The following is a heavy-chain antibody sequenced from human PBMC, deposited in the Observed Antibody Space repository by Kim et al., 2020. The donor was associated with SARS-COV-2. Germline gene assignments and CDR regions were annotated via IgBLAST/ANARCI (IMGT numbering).Heavy chain of an antibody. Sequence: ASVKVSCKVSGYTLTELSMHWVRQAPGKGLEWMGGFDPEDGETIYAQKFQGRVTMTEDTSTDTAYMELSSLRSEDTAVYYCATDPVRRRGLDYWGQGTLVTVSS. D-gene: IGHD3-10*01. V-gene: IGHV1-24*01. CDR2: FDPEDGET. CDR1: GYTLTELS. CDR3: ATDPVRRRGLDY. J-gene: IGHJ4*02.